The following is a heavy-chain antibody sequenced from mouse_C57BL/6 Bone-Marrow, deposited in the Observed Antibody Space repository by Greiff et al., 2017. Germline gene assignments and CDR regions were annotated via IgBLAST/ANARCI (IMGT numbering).Heavy chain of an antibody. Sequence: EVKVVESGGGLVKPGGSLKLSCAASGFTFSSYAMSWVRQTPEKRLEWVATISDGGSYTYYPDNVKGRFTISRDNAENNLYLQMSHLKSEDTAMYYCARGSYDYDEGFDYWGQGTTLTVSS. V-gene: IGHV5-4*03. CDR3: ARGSYDYDEGFDY. CDR2: ISDGGSYT. D-gene: IGHD2-4*01. J-gene: IGHJ2*01. CDR1: GFTFSSYA.